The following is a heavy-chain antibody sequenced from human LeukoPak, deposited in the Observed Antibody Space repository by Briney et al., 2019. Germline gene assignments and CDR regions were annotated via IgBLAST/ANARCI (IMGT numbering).Heavy chain of an antibody. CDR3: ARLTFGGVIGFDY. Sequence: PRRTLRLSRADSGFTFSSYSMNWVRQAPGKRLEWISSISSSGSHMYYADSVKGRFTISRDNAKNSLYLQMNSLRAEDTAVYYCARLTFGGVIGFDYWGQGTLVTVSS. V-gene: IGHV3-21*01. J-gene: IGHJ4*02. CDR2: ISSSGSHM. D-gene: IGHD3-16*02. CDR1: GFTFSSYS.